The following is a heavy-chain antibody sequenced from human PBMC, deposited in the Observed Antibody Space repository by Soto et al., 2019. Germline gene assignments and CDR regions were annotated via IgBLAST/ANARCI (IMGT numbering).Heavy chain of an antibody. CDR1: GFTFDDYA. Sequence: PGGSLRLSCAASGFTFDDYAMHWVRQAPGKGLEWVSGISWNSGSIGYADSVKGRFTISRDNAKNQFSLKLSSVTAADAAVYYCARSGDYVASPVDYWGQGTLVTVSS. J-gene: IGHJ4*02. CDR2: ISWNSGSI. D-gene: IGHD4-17*01. V-gene: IGHV3-9*01. CDR3: ARSGDYVASPVDY.